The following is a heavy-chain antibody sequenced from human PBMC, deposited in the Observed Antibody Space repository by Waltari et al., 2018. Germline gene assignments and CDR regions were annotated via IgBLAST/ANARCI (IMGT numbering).Heavy chain of an antibody. D-gene: IGHD5-12*01. V-gene: IGHV3-7*01. CDR1: GFTFSSYW. CDR2: IKQDGSGK. CDR3: ARDLVSGYDYAEYFQH. J-gene: IGHJ1*01. Sequence: EVQLVESGGGLVQPGGSLRLSCAASGFTFSSYWMSWVRQAPGKGVEWLANIKQDGSGKYYVASVKGRFTISRDNAKNSLYLQMNSLRAEDTAVYYCARDLVSGYDYAEYFQHWGQGTLVTVSS.